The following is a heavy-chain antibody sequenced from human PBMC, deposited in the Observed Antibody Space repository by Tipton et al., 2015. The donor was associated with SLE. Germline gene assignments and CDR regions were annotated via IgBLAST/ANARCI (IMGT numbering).Heavy chain of an antibody. CDR3: ARPTSLPGWFDP. D-gene: IGHD3-10*01. J-gene: IGHJ5*02. Sequence: QSGAEVKEPGESLKISCKASGYTFTNYWIGWVRQMPGKGLEWMGLTYPGDSNTRYSPSFQGHVTVSADKSISTAYLQWSSLEASDTAMYYCARPTSLPGWFDPWGQGTLVTVSS. V-gene: IGHV5-51*03. CDR2: TYPGDSNT. CDR1: GYTFTNYW.